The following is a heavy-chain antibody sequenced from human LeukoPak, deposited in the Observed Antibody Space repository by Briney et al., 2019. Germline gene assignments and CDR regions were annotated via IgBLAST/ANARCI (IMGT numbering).Heavy chain of an antibody. J-gene: IGHJ4*02. D-gene: IGHD3-16*02. CDR3: ARGSMHIYHLYTDY. CDR2: IYSGGST. Sequence: PGGSLRLSCAASGFTVSSNYMSWVRQAPGKGLEWVSVIYSGGSTYYADSVKGRFTISRDNAKNSLFLQLSSLRVEDTAVYYCARGSMHIYHLYTDYWGQGTLVTVSS. V-gene: IGHV3-53*01. CDR1: GFTVSSNY.